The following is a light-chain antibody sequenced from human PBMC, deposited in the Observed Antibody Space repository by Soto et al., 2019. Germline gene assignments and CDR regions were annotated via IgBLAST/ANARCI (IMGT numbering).Light chain of an antibody. CDR3: RQYGSTPLT. CDR2: DAS. Sequence: EIVLKQSPDTLSLSPGERATLSCRASQSVKNNYLAWYQQKPGQPPRFLIYDASSRATGIPDRFSGSGSGTDFTLTISRLEPEDFAVYYCRQYGSTPLTFVGGTKV. V-gene: IGKV3-20*01. CDR1: QSVKNNY. J-gene: IGKJ4*02.